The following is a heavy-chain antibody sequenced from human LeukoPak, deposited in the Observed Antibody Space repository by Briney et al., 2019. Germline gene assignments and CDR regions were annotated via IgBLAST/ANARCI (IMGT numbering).Heavy chain of an antibody. CDR2: INAGNGNT. J-gene: IGHJ6*02. CDR3: ARDLDGTFYYYYGMDV. CDR1: GYTFTSYA. V-gene: IGHV1-3*01. Sequence: ASVKVSCKASGYTFTSYAMRWVRQAPGQRLEWMGWINAGNGNTKYSQKFQGRVTITRDTSASTAYMELSSLRSEDTAVYYCARDLDGTFYYYYGMDVWGQGTTVTVSS. D-gene: IGHD1-26*01.